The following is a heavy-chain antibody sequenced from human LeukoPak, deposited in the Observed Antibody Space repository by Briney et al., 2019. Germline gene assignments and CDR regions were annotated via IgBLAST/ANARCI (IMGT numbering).Heavy chain of an antibody. CDR1: GFTFSSYA. CDR3: VKGTRWYYYDSSDY. D-gene: IGHD3-22*01. J-gene: IGHJ4*02. V-gene: IGHV3-64D*06. CDR2: ISSNGGST. Sequence: GGSLRLSCSASGFTFSSYAMHWVRQAPGKGLEYVSAISSNGGSTYYADSVKGRFTISRDNSKNTLYLQMSSLRAEDTAVYYCVKGTRWYYYDSSDYWGQRTLVTVPS.